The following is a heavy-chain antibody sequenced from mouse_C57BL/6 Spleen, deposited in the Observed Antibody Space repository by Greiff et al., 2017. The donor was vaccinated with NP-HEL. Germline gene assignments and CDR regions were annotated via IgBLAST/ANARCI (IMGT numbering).Heavy chain of an antibody. V-gene: IGHV1-7*01. CDR2: INPSSGYT. Sequence: LVESGAELAKPGASVKLSCKASGYTFTSYWMHWVKQRPGQVLEWIGYINPSSGYTKYNQKFKDKATLTADKSSSTAYMQLNSLTYEDSAVYYCARSDYDYFDYWGQGTTLTVSS. CDR3: ARSDYDYFDY. D-gene: IGHD2-4*01. J-gene: IGHJ2*01. CDR1: GYTFTSYW.